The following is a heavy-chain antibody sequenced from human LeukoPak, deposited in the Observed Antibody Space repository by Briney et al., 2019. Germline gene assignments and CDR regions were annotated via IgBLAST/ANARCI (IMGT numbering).Heavy chain of an antibody. CDR1: GFTFSSYS. CDR3: ARASLGGIDY. V-gene: IGHV3-21*01. CDR2: ISSSSSYI. J-gene: IGHJ4*02. D-gene: IGHD3-16*01. Sequence: PGGSLRLSCAASGFTFSSYSMNWVRQASGKGLEWVSSISSSSSYIYYADSVKGRFTISRDNAKNSLYLQMNSLRAEDTAVYYCARASLGGIDYWGQGTLVTVSS.